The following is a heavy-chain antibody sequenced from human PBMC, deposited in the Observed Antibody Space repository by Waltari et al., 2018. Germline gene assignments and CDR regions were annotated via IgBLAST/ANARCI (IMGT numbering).Heavy chain of an antibody. CDR1: GYTFTGHY. J-gene: IGHJ4*02. CDR2: INTDKCDT. V-gene: IGHV1-2*02. D-gene: IGHD2-2*01. Sequence: QVQLVQSGAEVKKPGASVTVSCESSGYTFTGHYLHWVRQAPGQGIEWRWWINTDKCDTNFAQKFQGRVTMTRDTSINTAYIELKRLRSDDTAVYYCSRGDCTSATCYAGKDYWGQGTLVTVSS. CDR3: SRGDCTSATCYAGKDY.